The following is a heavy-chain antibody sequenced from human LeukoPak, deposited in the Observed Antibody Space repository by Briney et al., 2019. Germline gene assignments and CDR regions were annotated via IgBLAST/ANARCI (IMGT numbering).Heavy chain of an antibody. V-gene: IGHV1-69*06. CDR1: GDTFTNSA. D-gene: IGHD3-10*01. Sequence: SVKVSCKASGDTFTNSAISWVRQAPGQGLEYMGGIIPMYGPPNYAQKFQGRVTITADKSTSTAYTELSSLRSENTAVYYCARALYYYGSGDYYYYYMDVWGKGTTVTVSS. J-gene: IGHJ6*03. CDR3: ARALYYYGSGDYYYYYMDV. CDR2: IIPMYGPP.